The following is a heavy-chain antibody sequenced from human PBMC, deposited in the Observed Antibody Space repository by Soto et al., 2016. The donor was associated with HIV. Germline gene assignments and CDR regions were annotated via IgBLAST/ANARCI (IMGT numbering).Heavy chain of an antibody. J-gene: IGHJ4*01. CDR2: ISSNGGXT. CDR1: GFTFSSYA. D-gene: IGHD6-13*01. V-gene: IGHV3-64*01. CDR3: AREAGPWIAAAGTTT. Sequence: EVQLVESGGGLVQPGGSLRLSCAASGFTFSSYAMHWVRQAPGKGLEYVSAISSNGGXTYYANSVKGRFTISRDNSKNTLYLQMGSLRAEDMAVYYCAREAGPWIAAAGTTTWGQGNPGHRLL.